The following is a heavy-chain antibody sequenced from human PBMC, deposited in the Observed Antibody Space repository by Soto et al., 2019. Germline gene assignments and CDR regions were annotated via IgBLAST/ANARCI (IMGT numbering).Heavy chain of an antibody. CDR1: GGIFSSYA. Sequence: QEQLVQSGAEVKKPGSSVKVSCKASGGIFSSYAISWVRQAPGQGLEWMGGIIPIFGTANYEQKFQGRVTITTDESTNTAYMDMSSLRSEDKGIYYCARGGRGYVWFNEFWGQRTLVTGSS. CDR3: ARGGRGYVWFNEF. CDR2: IIPIFGTA. J-gene: IGHJ4*02. D-gene: IGHD3-22*01. V-gene: IGHV1-69*01.